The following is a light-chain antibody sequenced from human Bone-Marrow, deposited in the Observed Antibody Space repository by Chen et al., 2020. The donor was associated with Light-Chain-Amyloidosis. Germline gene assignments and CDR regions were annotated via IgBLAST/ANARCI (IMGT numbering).Light chain of an antibody. CDR1: QSVLYKSNNKNY. Sequence: DIVMTQSPDSLAVSLGERATINCKSSQSVLYKSNNKNYLAWYQRKPEQPPKLLIYWASTRESGVPDRFSGSGSGTDFTLTISSLQAEDVAVYYCQQYYSTPRTFGQGTKVEIK. CDR2: WAS. CDR3: QQYYSTPRT. V-gene: IGKV4-1*01. J-gene: IGKJ1*01.